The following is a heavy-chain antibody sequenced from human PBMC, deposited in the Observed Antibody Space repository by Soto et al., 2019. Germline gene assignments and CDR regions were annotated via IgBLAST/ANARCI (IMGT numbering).Heavy chain of an antibody. CDR3: VKVSGYCTGGSCFSYFDY. CDR1: GFSITNYS. Sequence: SCKASGFSITNYSLYWVRQAPGKGLRYVSTISGNGGNTHYAASVRGRFTISRDNSKNTVFLQMSGLGVADSAVYYCVKVSGYCTGGSCFSYFDYWGQGALVTVSS. J-gene: IGHJ4*02. CDR2: ISGNGGNT. D-gene: IGHD2-15*01. V-gene: IGHV3-64D*06.